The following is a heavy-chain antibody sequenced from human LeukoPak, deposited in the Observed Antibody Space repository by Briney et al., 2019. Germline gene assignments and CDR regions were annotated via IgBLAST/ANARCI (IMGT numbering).Heavy chain of an antibody. CDR1: GFTFSSYW. CDR2: IKQDGSEK. V-gene: IGHV3-7*03. Sequence: GGSLRLSCAASGFTFSSYWVSWVRQAPGKGLEWVANIKQDGSEKYYVDSEKGRFTISRDNAKNSLYLQMNSLRAEDTAVYYCARDHHGDYYYYGMDVWGQGTTVTVSS. CDR3: ARDHHGDYYYYGMDV. D-gene: IGHD4-17*01. J-gene: IGHJ6*02.